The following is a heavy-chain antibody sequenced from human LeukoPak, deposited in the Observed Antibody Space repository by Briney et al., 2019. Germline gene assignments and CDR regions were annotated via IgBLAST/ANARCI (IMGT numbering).Heavy chain of an antibody. CDR2: IGAGGVNT. D-gene: IGHD2-15*01. CDR1: GFTFGIYG. J-gene: IGHJ4*02. CDR3: AKDRGVVVAAPYYFDY. V-gene: IGHV3-23*01. Sequence: GGSLRLSCAASGFTFGIYGMTWVRQAPGKGLEWVSAIGAGGVNTYYADSVKGRFTISRDNSKNTLYLQMNSLRAEDTAVYYCAKDRGVVVAAPYYFDYWGQGTLVTVSS.